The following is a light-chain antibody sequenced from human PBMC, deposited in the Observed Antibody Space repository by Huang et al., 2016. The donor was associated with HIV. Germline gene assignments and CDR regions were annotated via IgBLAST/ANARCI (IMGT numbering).Light chain of an antibody. CDR3: QQYHNWPYT. V-gene: IGKV3-15*01. CDR2: GAS. J-gene: IGKJ2*01. Sequence: EIIMTQSPATLSLSPGEGASLSCRANQSVATNLAWYLHRPGQSPRILIFGASTRASGLPGRSSGSGSGTQFTLTVSGLQSEDFAVYYCQQYHNWPYTFGQGTKLEI. CDR1: QSVATN.